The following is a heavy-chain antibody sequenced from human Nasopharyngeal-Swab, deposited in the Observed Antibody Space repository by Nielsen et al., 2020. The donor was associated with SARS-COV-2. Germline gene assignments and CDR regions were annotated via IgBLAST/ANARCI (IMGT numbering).Heavy chain of an antibody. J-gene: IGHJ4*02. D-gene: IGHD6-19*01. CDR3: ARDGQGAVDLDY. CDR2: IKNDGTTT. CDR1: GFTLSKYW. Sequence: GGSLRLSCAASGFTLSKYWMHWVRQAPGKGLVWVSHIKNDGTTTTYADAVKGRFTTSRDEAKTTLYLQMNSLGTEDTAVYYCARDGQGAVDLDYWGQGSLVTVSS. V-gene: IGHV3-74*01.